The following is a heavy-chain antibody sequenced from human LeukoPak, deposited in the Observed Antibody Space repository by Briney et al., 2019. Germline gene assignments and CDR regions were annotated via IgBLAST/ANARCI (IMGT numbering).Heavy chain of an antibody. CDR2: ISESGSGT. Sequence: GGSLRLSCEASGFTFNTCAMSWVRQAPGKGLEWVSAISESGSGTYYADSVKGRFTISRDNSKNTLYLQMNSLTVDDTALYYCAKGVFGVNRAFDYWGRGTLVTVSS. V-gene: IGHV3-23*01. D-gene: IGHD3-3*01. CDR3: AKGVFGVNRAFDY. J-gene: IGHJ4*02. CDR1: GFTFNTCA.